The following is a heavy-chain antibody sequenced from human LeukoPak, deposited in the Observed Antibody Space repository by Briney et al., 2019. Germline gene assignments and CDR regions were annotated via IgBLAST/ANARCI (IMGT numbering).Heavy chain of an antibody. V-gene: IGHV1-2*02. CDR1: GYTFTDYY. J-gene: IGHJ4*02. CDR2: INANSGGT. Sequence: ASVKVSCKTSGYTFTDYYMHWVRQAPGQGLEWMGWINANSGGTKFAQKFQGRVALTRDTSISTAYMELSRLTSDDTAVYYCASSDPRISSSWFDYWGQGTLVTVSS. D-gene: IGHD6-13*01. CDR3: ASSDPRISSSWFDY.